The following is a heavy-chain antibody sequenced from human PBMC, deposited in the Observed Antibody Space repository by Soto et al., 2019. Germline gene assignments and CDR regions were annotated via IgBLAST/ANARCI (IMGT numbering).Heavy chain of an antibody. Sequence: PGGSLRLSCAASGFSFSDYAMSWVRQAPGKGLEWVSVISESGGSTHYADSVRGRFTVSRDNSKNTLYLQMNNLRAEDTAVYYCAKDWISSGWSTWFVTWGQGTLVTVSS. V-gene: IGHV3-23*01. D-gene: IGHD6-13*01. CDR2: ISESGGST. CDR3: AKDWISSGWSTWFVT. J-gene: IGHJ5*02. CDR1: GFSFSDYA.